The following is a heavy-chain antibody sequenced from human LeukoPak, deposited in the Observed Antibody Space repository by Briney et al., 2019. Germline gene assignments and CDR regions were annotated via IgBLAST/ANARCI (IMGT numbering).Heavy chain of an antibody. D-gene: IGHD5-18*01. V-gene: IGHV4-34*01. CDR1: GGSFSGYY. CDR2: INHSGST. CDR3: ARAIRGYSYGYRMDV. Sequence: SETLSLTCAVCGGSFSGYYWSWIRQPPGKGLEWIGEINHSGSTNYNPSLKSRVTISVDTSKNQFSLKLSSVTAADTAVYYCARAIRGYSYGYRMDVWGQGTTVTVSS. J-gene: IGHJ6*02.